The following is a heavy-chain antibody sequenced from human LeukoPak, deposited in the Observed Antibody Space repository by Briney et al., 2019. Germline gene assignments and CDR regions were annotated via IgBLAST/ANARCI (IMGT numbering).Heavy chain of an antibody. CDR2: IYYSGST. D-gene: IGHD7-27*01. V-gene: IGHV4-39*01. CDR3: ASGTGDRAFDI. J-gene: IGHJ3*02. CDR1: GGSISSYY. Sequence: SETLSPTCTVSGGSISSYYWGWIRQPPGKGLEWIGSIYYSGSTYYNPSLKSRVTISVDTSKNQFSLKLSSVTAADTAVYYCASGTGDRAFDIWGQGTMVTVSS.